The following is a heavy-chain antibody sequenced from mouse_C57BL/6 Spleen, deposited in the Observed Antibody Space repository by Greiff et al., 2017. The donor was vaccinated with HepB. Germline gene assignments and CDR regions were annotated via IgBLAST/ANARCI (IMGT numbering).Heavy chain of an antibody. CDR1: GYTFTSYW. CDR3: ARSYGNYVKMDY. Sequence: QVQLQQPGAELVRPGTSVKLSCKASGYTFTSYWMHWVKQRPGQGLEWIGVIDPSDSYTNYNQKFKGKATLTVDTSSSTAYMQLNSLPSEDSAVLYCARSYGNYVKMDYWGQGTSVTVSS. CDR2: IDPSDSYT. V-gene: IGHV1-59*01. J-gene: IGHJ4*01. D-gene: IGHD2-1*01.